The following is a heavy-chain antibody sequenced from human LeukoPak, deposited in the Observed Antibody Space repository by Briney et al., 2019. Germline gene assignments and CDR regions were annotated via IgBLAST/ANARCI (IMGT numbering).Heavy chain of an antibody. CDR3: ARNDYVWGSYRYPNWFDP. V-gene: IGHV4-38-2*01. CDR2: IYHSGST. D-gene: IGHD3-16*02. Sequence: PSETLSLTCAVSGYSISSGYYWGWIRQPPGKGVEWIGRIYHSGSTYYNPSLKRRVTISVDTSKNQFSLKLSSVTAADTAVYYCARNDYVWGSYRYPNWFDPWGQGTLVTVSS. CDR1: GYSISSGYY. J-gene: IGHJ5*02.